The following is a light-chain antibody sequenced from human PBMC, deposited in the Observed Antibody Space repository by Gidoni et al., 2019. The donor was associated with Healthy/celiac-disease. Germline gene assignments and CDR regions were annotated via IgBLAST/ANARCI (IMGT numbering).Light chain of an antibody. CDR3: GTWDSSLSAV. Sequence: QSVSIQPPSVSAAPGPKVTISCSGSSPNIGNKYVSWYQQLPGTAPQLLIYDNNKPPSGIPDRFSGSKSGTSATLGITGLQTGDEADYYCGTWDSSLSAVFGTGTKVTVL. CDR1: SPNIGNKY. CDR2: DNN. V-gene: IGLV1-51*01. J-gene: IGLJ1*01.